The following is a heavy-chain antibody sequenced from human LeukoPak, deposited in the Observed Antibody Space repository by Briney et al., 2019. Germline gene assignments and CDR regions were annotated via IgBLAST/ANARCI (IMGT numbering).Heavy chain of an antibody. CDR2: IIPIFGTA. V-gene: IGHV1-69*05. D-gene: IGHD2-2*01. CDR3: ASGVGYCSSTSCPNDY. Sequence: GASVKDSCKASGGTFSSYAISWVRQAPGQGLEWMGGIIPIFGTANYAQKFQGRVTITTDESTSTAYMELSSLRSEDTAVYYCASGVGYCSSTSCPNDYWGQGTLVTVSS. J-gene: IGHJ4*02. CDR1: GGTFSSYA.